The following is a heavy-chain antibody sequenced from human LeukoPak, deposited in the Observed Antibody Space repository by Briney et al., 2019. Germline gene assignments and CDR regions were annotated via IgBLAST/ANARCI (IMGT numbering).Heavy chain of an antibody. V-gene: IGHV2-70*11. D-gene: IGHD6-13*01. CDR3: AHELGYYYYMDV. CDR2: IDWDDDK. Sequence: SGPTLVHPTPTLTLTCTFSGFSLSTSGMCVSWIRQPPGKALEWLARIDWDDDKYYSTSLKTRLTISKDTSKNQVVLTMTNMDPVDTATYYCAHELGYYYYMDVWGKGTTVTVSS. CDR1: GFSLSTSGMC. J-gene: IGHJ6*03.